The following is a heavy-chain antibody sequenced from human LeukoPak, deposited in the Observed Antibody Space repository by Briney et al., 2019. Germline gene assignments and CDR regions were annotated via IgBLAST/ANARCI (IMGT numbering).Heavy chain of an antibody. D-gene: IGHD2-15*01. V-gene: IGHV1-46*01. J-gene: IGHJ3*02. CDR1: GYTFTSYY. CDR3: ARDPSVVVVAAESTTDAFDI. Sequence: ASVKVSCKASGYTFTSYYMHWVRQAPGQGLEWMGIINPSGGSTSYAQKLQGRVTMTRDTSTSTVYMELSSLRSEDTAVYYCARDPSVVVVAAESTTDAFDIWGQGTMVTVSS. CDR2: INPSGGST.